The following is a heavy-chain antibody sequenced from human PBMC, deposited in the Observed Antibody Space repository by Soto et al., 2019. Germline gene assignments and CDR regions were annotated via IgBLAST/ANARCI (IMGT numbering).Heavy chain of an antibody. CDR2: ISGSGGST. CDR3: AKDIVVIPSGDAFDI. CDR1: GFTFSSYA. J-gene: IGHJ3*02. V-gene: IGHV3-23*01. D-gene: IGHD2-2*01. Sequence: EVQLLESGGGLVQPGGSLRLSCAASGFTFSSYAMSWVRQAPGKGLEWVSGISGSGGSTYYADSVRGRFTISRDNSKNTLYLQMNSLRAEDTSVYYCAKDIVVIPSGDAFDIWGQGTMVTVSS.